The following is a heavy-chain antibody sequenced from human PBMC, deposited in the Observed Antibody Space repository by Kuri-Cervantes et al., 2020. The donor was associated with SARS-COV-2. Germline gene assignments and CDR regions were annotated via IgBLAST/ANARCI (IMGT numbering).Heavy chain of an antibody. D-gene: IGHD6-6*01. J-gene: IGHJ4*02. CDR2: IMPIFGTA. V-gene: IGHV1-69*05. CDR3: SRAESSSYADNVDC. CDR1: GGTFSSYS. Sequence: SVKVSSKASGGTFSSYSISWVQQAPGQGLEWMGGIMPIFGTANYGQKFEGRDTIAMDTSATTAYMELSSLRSEDTALYYWSRAESSSYADNVDCWGQGTLVTVSS.